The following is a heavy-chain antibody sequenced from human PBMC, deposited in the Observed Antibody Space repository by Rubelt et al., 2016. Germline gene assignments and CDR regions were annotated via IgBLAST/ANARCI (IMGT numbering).Heavy chain of an antibody. CDR3: ARARGVDRDFDY. CDR2: SYDGSNK. Sequence: SYDGSNKYYADSVKGRFTISRDNSKNTLYLQMNSLRAEDTAVYYCARARGVDRDFDYWGQGTLVTVSS. J-gene: IGHJ4*02. D-gene: IGHD3-10*01. V-gene: IGHV3-30*01.